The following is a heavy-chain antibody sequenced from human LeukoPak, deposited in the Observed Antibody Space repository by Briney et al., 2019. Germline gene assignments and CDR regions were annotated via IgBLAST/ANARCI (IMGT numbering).Heavy chain of an antibody. V-gene: IGHV5-51*01. CDR1: GYSFTSYW. CDR3: ARFNYGYVWGSYRSFDY. D-gene: IGHD3-16*02. CDR2: IYPGDSDT. J-gene: IGHJ4*02. Sequence: GESLKISCKGSGYSFTSYWIGWVRQMPGKGLEWMGIIYPGDSDTRYSPSFQGQVTISADKSISTAYLQWSSLKASDTAMYYCARFNYGYVWGSYRSFDYWGQGTLVTVSS.